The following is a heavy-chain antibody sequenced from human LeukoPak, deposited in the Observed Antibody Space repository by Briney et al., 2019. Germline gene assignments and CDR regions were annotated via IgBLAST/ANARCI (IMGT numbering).Heavy chain of an antibody. V-gene: IGHV4-38-2*01. CDR2: SHYTGST. D-gene: IGHD6-19*01. Sequence: SETLSLTCAVSGYSISSGYVWGWIRQPPGKGLEWIGSSHYTGSTYYNPSLKSRLTISLDTSKNQLSLKLSSVTAADTAVYYCARRYISDWFFDYWGQGTLVTVSS. CDR3: ARRYISDWFFDY. J-gene: IGHJ4*02. CDR1: GYSISSGYV.